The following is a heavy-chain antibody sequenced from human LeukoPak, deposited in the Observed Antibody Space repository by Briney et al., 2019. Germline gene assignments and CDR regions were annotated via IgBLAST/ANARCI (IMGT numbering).Heavy chain of an antibody. CDR1: GGSLSSSGYY. CDR2: FYFSGST. J-gene: IGHJ4*02. Sequence: SETLSLTCTVSGGSLSSSGYYWGWIRQPPGKGLGWIGSFYFSGSTYYNPSHKSRDTISEDTSKNQFSLKLNSVTAADTAVYFCARLNRNSYSSSWGLSKYYFDYWGQGTLVTVSS. V-gene: IGHV4-39*07. CDR3: ARLNRNSYSSSWGLSKYYFDY. D-gene: IGHD6-13*01.